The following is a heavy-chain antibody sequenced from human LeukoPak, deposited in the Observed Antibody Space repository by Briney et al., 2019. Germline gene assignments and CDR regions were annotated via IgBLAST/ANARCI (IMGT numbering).Heavy chain of an antibody. CDR1: GVSISTHY. Sequence: SETLSLTCNVSGVSISTHYWSWIRQSPGNGLEWIGYIYHNGITNYNPSLKSRVTISIDTSKNEFSLKLTSVIAADTAVYFCAREANYYGSGSYFEGTFDYWGQGSLVTVSS. J-gene: IGHJ4*02. CDR3: AREANYYGSGSYFEGTFDY. D-gene: IGHD3-10*01. CDR2: IYHNGIT. V-gene: IGHV4-59*11.